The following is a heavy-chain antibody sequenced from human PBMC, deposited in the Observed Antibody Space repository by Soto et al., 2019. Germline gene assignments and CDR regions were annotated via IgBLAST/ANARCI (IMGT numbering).Heavy chain of an antibody. Sequence: GESLKISCKGSGYSFTSYWISWVRQMPGKGLEWTGRIDPSDSYTNYSPSFQGHVTISADKSISTAYLQWSSLKASDTAMYYCARRKNSGYDFWYYGMDVWGQGTTVTVSS. V-gene: IGHV5-10-1*01. D-gene: IGHD5-12*01. CDR2: IDPSDSYT. J-gene: IGHJ6*02. CDR1: GYSFTSYW. CDR3: ARRKNSGYDFWYYGMDV.